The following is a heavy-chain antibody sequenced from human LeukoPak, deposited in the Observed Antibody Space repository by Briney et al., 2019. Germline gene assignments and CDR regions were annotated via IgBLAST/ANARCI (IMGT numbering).Heavy chain of an antibody. CDR2: VGTAGDT. CDR1: GFTFRSYD. V-gene: IGHV3-13*04. J-gene: IGHJ4*02. CDR3: ARGLPGGFYF. D-gene: IGHD3-16*01. Sequence: PGGSLRLSCAASGFTFRSYDMHWVGQATGKGLEWVSGVGTAGDTYYSGSVKGRFTISRENAKNSLYLQMNSLRAGDTAVYYCARGLPGGFYFWGQGTLVTVSS.